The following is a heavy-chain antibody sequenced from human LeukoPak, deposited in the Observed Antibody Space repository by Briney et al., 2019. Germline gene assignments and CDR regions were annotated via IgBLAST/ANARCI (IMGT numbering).Heavy chain of an antibody. CDR2: ISSSSSTI. V-gene: IGHV3-48*01. Sequence: PGGPLRLSCAASGFTFSSYSVTWVRQAPGKGLEWVSYISSSSSTIYYADSVKGRFTISRDNAKNSLYLQMNSLRAEDTAVYYCAREFDGSYSYWGQGTLVTVSS. CDR1: GFTFSSYS. J-gene: IGHJ4*02. CDR3: AREFDGSYSY. D-gene: IGHD1-26*01.